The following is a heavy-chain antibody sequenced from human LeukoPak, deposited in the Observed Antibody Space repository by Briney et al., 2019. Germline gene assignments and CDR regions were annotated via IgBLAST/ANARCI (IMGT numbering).Heavy chain of an antibody. J-gene: IGHJ4*02. D-gene: IGHD4-17*01. CDR1: GDSISSRSYY. CDR2: IYYSGST. CDR3: ARGTYGDYEGY. Sequence: NSSETLSLTCTVSGDSISSRSYYWGWIRQPPGKGLEWIGSIYYSGSTYYNPSLKSRVTISVNTSKNQFSLKLSSVTAADTAVYYCARGTYGDYEGYWGQGTLVTVSS. V-gene: IGHV4-39*07.